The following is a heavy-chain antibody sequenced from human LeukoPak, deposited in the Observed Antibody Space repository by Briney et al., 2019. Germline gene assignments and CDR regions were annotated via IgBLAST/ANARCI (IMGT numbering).Heavy chain of an antibody. CDR3: AKDKMITFGGTLFYFDY. CDR2: IRYDGSNK. J-gene: IGHJ4*02. D-gene: IGHD3-16*01. V-gene: IGHV3-30*02. Sequence: GGSLRLSCAASGFTFSSYDMHWVRQAPGKGLEWVAFIRYDGSNKYYADSVKGRFTISRDNSKNTLYLQMNSLRAEDTAVYYCAKDKMITFGGTLFYFDYWGQGTLVTVSS. CDR1: GFTFSSYD.